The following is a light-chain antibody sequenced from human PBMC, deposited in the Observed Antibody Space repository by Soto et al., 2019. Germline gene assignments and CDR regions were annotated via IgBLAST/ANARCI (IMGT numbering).Light chain of an antibody. CDR1: NSDVGGYNY. J-gene: IGLJ2*01. CDR3: SSYAGSNNFVV. Sequence: QSALTQPPSASGSPGQSVTISCTGTNSDVGGYNYVSWYQQHPGKAPKLMIYELSKRPSGVPDRFSGSKSGNTASLTVSGLQAEDEADHYCSSYAGSNNFVVFGGGTKLTVL. V-gene: IGLV2-8*01. CDR2: ELS.